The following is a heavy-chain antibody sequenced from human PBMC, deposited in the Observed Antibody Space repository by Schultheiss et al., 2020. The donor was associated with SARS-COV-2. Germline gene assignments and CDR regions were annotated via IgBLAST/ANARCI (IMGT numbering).Heavy chain of an antibody. CDR2: ISYSSDTT. Sequence: GGSLRLSCAASGFTFTSYAMSWVRQAPGKGLEWVSTISYSSDTTYYADSVQGRFTISRDNSKNTLSLQMNGLRTEDTAVYYCAKDGLGLDYDYIGSATFYYYGMDVWGQGTTVTVSS. J-gene: IGHJ6*02. D-gene: IGHD3-16*01. V-gene: IGHV3-23*01. CDR3: AKDGLGLDYDYIGSATFYYYGMDV. CDR1: GFTFTSYA.